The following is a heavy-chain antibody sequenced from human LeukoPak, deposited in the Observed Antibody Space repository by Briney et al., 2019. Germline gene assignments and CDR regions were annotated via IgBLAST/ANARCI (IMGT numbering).Heavy chain of an antibody. Sequence: ASVKVSCKASGYTFTGYYMHWVRQAPGQGLEWMGWINPNSGGTNYAQKFQGRVTMTRDTSISTAYMELSRLRSDDTAVCYCARDRMVRGGTPGYWGQGTLVTVSS. J-gene: IGHJ4*02. CDR3: ARDRMVRGGTPGY. CDR1: GYTFTGYY. V-gene: IGHV1-2*02. D-gene: IGHD3-10*01. CDR2: INPNSGGT.